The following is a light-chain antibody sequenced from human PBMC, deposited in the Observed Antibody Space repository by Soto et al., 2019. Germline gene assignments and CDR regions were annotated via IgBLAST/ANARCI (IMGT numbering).Light chain of an antibody. CDR3: QQRGNWPLLI. J-gene: IGKJ4*01. CDR2: DAS. Sequence: EIVLTQSPATLSLSPGERATLSCRASQSVSSYLAWYQQKPGQTPRLLIYDASNRATGIPARFSGSGSGTDFTLTISSLEPEDFAVYYCQQRGNWPLLIFGGGTKVEIK. V-gene: IGKV3-11*01. CDR1: QSVSSY.